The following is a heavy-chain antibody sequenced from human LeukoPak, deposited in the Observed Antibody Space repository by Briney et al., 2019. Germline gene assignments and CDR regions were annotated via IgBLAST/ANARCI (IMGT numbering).Heavy chain of an antibody. CDR2: ISSNGGST. CDR1: GFTVSSYA. V-gene: IGHV3-64D*06. CDR3: VKDRTVATTSLFDY. D-gene: IGHD5-12*01. J-gene: IGHJ4*02. Sequence: SGGSLRLSCSAGGFTVSSYAMEWVRQAQGKGLEGVSAISSNGGSTYYADSVKGRFTISRENSKNTLYLQMSSLRAEDTAVYYCVKDRTVATTSLFDYWGQGTLVTVSS.